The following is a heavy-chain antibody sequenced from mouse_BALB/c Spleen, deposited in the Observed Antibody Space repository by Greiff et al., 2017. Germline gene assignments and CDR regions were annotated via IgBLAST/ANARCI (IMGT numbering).Heavy chain of an antibody. CDR3: ARGDGYYLYAMDY. CDR2: IDPENGNT. CDR1: GFNIKDYY. J-gene: IGHJ4*01. V-gene: IGHV14-1*02. D-gene: IGHD2-3*01. Sequence: EVQLQQSGAELVRPGALVKLSRKASGFNIKDYYMHWVKQRPEQGLEWIGWIDPENGNTIYDPKFQGKASITADTSSNTAYLQLSSLTSEDTAVYYCARGDGYYLYAMDYWGQGTSVTVSS.